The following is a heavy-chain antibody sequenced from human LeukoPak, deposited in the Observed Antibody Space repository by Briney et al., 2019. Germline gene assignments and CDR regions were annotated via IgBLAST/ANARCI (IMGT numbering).Heavy chain of an antibody. V-gene: IGHV1-24*01. CDR3: ATLGSNYYDSSGYRSGFDY. D-gene: IGHD3-22*01. CDR1: GYTLTELS. CDR2: FDPEDGET. Sequence: ASVKVSCKVFGYTLTELSMHWVRQAPGKGLEWMGGFDPEDGETIYAQKFQGRVTMTEDTSTDTAYMELSSLRSEDTAVYYCATLGSNYYDSSGYRSGFDYWGQGTLVTVSS. J-gene: IGHJ4*02.